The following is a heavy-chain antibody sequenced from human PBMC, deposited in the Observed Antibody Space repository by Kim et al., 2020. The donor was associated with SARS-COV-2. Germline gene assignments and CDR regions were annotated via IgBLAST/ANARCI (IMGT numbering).Heavy chain of an antibody. Sequence: NPSLKSRVTISVDTSKNQFSLKLSSVTAADTAVYYCARGDYYGSGSTFDYWGQGTLVTVSS. D-gene: IGHD3-10*01. J-gene: IGHJ4*02. CDR3: ARGDYYGSGSTFDY. V-gene: IGHV4-31*02.